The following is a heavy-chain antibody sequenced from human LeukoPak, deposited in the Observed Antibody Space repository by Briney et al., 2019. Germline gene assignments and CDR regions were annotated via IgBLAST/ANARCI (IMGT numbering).Heavy chain of an antibody. V-gene: IGHV1-2*02. CDR2: INPNSGGT. Sequence: ASVKVSCKASGYTFTGYYMHWVRQAPGQGLEWMGWINPNSGGTNYAQKFQGRVTMTRDTSISTAYMELSRLRSDDTAVYYCARDLTGDYGPRYFGYCGQGTLVTVSS. CDR1: GYTFTGYY. CDR3: ARDLTGDYGPRYFGY. D-gene: IGHD4-17*01. J-gene: IGHJ4*02.